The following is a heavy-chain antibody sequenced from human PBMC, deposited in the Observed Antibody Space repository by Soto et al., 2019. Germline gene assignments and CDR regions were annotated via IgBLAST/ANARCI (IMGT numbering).Heavy chain of an antibody. Sequence: SETLSLTCTVSGGSISSYYWSWIRQPPGKGLEWIGYIYYSGSTNYNPSLKSRVTISVDTSKNQFSLKLSSVTAADTAVYYCARLSSGWTPTYWGQGTLVTVSS. J-gene: IGHJ4*02. CDR1: GGSISSYY. V-gene: IGHV4-59*08. D-gene: IGHD6-19*01. CDR3: ARLSSGWTPTY. CDR2: IYYSGST.